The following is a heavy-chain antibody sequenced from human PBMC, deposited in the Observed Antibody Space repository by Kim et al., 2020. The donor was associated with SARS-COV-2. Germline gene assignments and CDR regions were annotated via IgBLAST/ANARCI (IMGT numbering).Heavy chain of an antibody. CDR3: ARDRDYYDSRSFFDY. J-gene: IGHJ4*02. D-gene: IGHD3-22*01. Sequence: ASVKVSCKASGYTFTGYYMHWVRQAPGQGLEWMGRINPNSGGTNYAQKFQGRVTMTRDTSISTAYMELSRLRSDDTAVYYCARDRDYYDSRSFFDYWGQGTLVTVSS. V-gene: IGHV1-2*06. CDR1: GYTFTGYY. CDR2: INPNSGGT.